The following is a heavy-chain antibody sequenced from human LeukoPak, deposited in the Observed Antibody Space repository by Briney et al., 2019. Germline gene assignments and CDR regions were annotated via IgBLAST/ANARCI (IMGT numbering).Heavy chain of an antibody. J-gene: IGHJ4*02. CDR1: GSSISTNY. D-gene: IGHD1-1*01. CDR2: ISYTVTT. CDR3: ARVGDWNVLVY. Sequence: SETLSPTCTVSGSSISTNYWGWIRQPPGKGLEWIGYISYTVTTNYNPSLKSRVTISVDTSKNQFSLKLSSVTAADTSVYYCARVGDWNVLVYWGQGTLVTVSS. V-gene: IGHV4-59*01.